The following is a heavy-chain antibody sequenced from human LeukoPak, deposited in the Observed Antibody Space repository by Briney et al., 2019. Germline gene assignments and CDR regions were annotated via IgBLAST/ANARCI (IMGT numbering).Heavy chain of an antibody. Sequence: GGSLRLSCAASGFIFSDYAMHWVRQAPGKGLEWVAVISYDGTNKNYADSVKGRFTISRDNSKNTLYLQMNSLRAEDTAVYYCARGTYDYVWGSYRYVDYWGQGTLVTVSS. J-gene: IGHJ4*02. CDR2: ISYDGTNK. V-gene: IGHV3-30*04. CDR1: GFIFSDYA. CDR3: ARGTYDYVWGSYRYVDY. D-gene: IGHD3-16*02.